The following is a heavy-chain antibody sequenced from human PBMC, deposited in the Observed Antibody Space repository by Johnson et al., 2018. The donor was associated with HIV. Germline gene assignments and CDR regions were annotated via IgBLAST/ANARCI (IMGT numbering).Heavy chain of an antibody. CDR1: GFTFSSYG. J-gene: IGHJ3*02. CDR2: IRYDGSNK. CDR3: ASRYGDYGLGAFDI. V-gene: IGHV3-30*02. D-gene: IGHD4-17*01. Sequence: QVQLVESGGGVVQPGGSLRLSCAASGFTFSSYGMHWVRQAPGKGLEWVAFIRYDGSNKNYVDSVKGRFTISRDNSKNTLYLQINSLRAEDTAVYYCASRYGDYGLGAFDIWGQGTMVTVSS.